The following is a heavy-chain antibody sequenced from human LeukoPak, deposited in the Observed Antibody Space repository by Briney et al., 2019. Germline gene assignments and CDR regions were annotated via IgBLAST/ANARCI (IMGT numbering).Heavy chain of an antibody. CDR3: ARDLAVATVSRYFDL. V-gene: IGHV4-4*07. D-gene: IGHD2-21*02. J-gene: IGHJ2*01. CDR1: GGSISSYY. Sequence: SETLSLTCTVSGGSISSYYWSWIRQPAGKGLEWIGRIYTSGSTNYNPSLKSRVTMSVDTSKNQFSLKLSSVTAADTALYFCARDLAVATVSRYFDLWGRGTLATVSS. CDR2: IYTSGST.